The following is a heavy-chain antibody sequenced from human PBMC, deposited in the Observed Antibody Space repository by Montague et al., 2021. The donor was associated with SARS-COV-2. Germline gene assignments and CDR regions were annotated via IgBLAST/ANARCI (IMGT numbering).Heavy chain of an antibody. V-gene: IGHV4-39*01. CDR1: GGSFDSDNFC. J-gene: IGHJ4*02. CDR2: ISNGGRT. CDR3: VRHGRYDVVTYYPDF. Sequence: SETLSLTCSVSGGSFDSDNFCWGLIRQPPGKILEWIGVISNGGRTFDNPSLKSRVTISVHTSRNQLSLNVKSVTAADTAVYYCVRHGRYDVVTYYPDFWGQGILVTVSS. D-gene: IGHD3-9*01.